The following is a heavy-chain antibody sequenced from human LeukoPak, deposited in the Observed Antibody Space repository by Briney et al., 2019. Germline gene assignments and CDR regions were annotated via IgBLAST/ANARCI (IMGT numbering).Heavy chain of an antibody. Sequence: SETLSLTCTVSGGSISGYYWGWIRQPPGKGLEWIGFIYYSGSANYNPSLKSRVTIPVDTSTNQFSLKLSSVTAADTAVYYCARDRDSSGWFDYWGQGTLVTVSS. CDR3: ARDRDSSGWFDY. V-gene: IGHV4-59*01. J-gene: IGHJ4*02. D-gene: IGHD6-19*01. CDR2: IYYSGSA. CDR1: GGSISGYY.